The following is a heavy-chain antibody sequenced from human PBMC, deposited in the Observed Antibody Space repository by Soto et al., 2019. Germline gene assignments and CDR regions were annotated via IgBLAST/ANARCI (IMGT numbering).Heavy chain of an antibody. D-gene: IGHD6-13*01. Sequence: QVQLQQWGAGLLKPSETLSLTCAVYGESFSDYYWNWIRQPPGKGLDWIGEINHSGSTKYNPSLKSRVTISVDTSKNQFSLKLSPVTAADTAVYYCARGPYTSSWYRGNFDYWGQRTLATVSS. J-gene: IGHJ4*02. CDR2: INHSGST. CDR3: ARGPYTSSWYRGNFDY. CDR1: GESFSDYY. V-gene: IGHV4-34*01.